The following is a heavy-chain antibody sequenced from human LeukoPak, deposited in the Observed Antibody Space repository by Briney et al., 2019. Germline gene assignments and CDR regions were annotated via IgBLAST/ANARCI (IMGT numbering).Heavy chain of an antibody. D-gene: IGHD3-3*01. Sequence: PSETLSLTCTVSGGSISSSSYYWGWICQPPEKGLEWIGSIYYSGSTYYNPSLKSRVTISVDTSKNQFSLKLSSVTAADTAVYYCARVGGLIGVARAAFDIWGQGTMVTVSS. CDR3: ARVGGLIGVARAAFDI. V-gene: IGHV4-39*07. CDR2: IYYSGST. CDR1: GGSISSSSYY. J-gene: IGHJ3*02.